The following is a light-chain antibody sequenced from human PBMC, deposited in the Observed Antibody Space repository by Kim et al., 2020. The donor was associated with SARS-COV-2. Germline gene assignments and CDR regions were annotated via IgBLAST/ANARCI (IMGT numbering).Light chain of an antibody. Sequence: SYELTQPPSVSLAPGKTARITCGGNNIGSKSVHWYQQKPGQAPVVVIYYDSDRPSGIPERFSGSNSGNTATLTISRVEAGDEADYYCQVWHSSSDHYVFGTGTKVTVL. V-gene: IGLV3-21*04. CDR2: YDS. CDR3: QVWHSSSDHYV. J-gene: IGLJ1*01. CDR1: NIGSKS.